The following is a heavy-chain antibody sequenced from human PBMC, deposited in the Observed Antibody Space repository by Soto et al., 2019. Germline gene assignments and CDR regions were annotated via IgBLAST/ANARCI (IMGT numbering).Heavy chain of an antibody. Sequence: WETLSLTCAVYGGSFSGYYWSWIRQPPGKGLEWIGEINHSGSTNYNPSLKSRVTISVDTSKNQFSLKLSSVTAADTAVYYCARGRGAAAGTNFDYWGQGTLVTVSS. CDR3: ARGRGAAAGTNFDY. CDR2: INHSGST. V-gene: IGHV4-34*01. CDR1: GGSFSGYY. D-gene: IGHD6-13*01. J-gene: IGHJ4*02.